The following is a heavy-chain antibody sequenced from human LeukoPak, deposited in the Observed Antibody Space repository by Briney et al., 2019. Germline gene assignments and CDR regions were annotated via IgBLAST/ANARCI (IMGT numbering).Heavy chain of an antibody. CDR2: IKQDGSEK. CDR3: AREDDWNYEDY. J-gene: IGHJ4*02. D-gene: IGHD1-7*01. V-gene: IGHV3-7*01. Sequence: SGGSLRLSCAASGFTFSNYWMSLVRQAPGKGLEWVANIKQDGSEKYYVNSVKGRFTISRDNAKNSLYLQMNSLRAEDTAIYYCAREDDWNYEDYWGQGTLVTVSS. CDR1: GFTFSNYW.